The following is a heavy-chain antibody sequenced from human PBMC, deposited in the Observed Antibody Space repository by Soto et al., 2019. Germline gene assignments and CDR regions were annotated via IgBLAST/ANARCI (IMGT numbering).Heavy chain of an antibody. CDR3: ARDSTRRGACDI. D-gene: IGHD4-4*01. V-gene: IGHV4-34*01. Sequence: PSETLSLTCAIYDGSFSVYYWIWIRQSPGEGLERIGEINHSGSTNYNPSLKSRVTMSVDASKNQFSLKLSSVTAADTAVYYCARDSTRRGACDIWGQGTTVTVSS. J-gene: IGHJ6*02. CDR1: DGSFSVYY. CDR2: INHSGST.